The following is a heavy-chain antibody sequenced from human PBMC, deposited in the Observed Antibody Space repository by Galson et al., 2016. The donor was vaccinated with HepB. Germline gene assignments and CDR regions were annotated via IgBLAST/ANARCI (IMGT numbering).Heavy chain of an antibody. J-gene: IGHJ4*02. CDR2: IKTDGSIT. CDR1: GFTFSNYW. D-gene: IGHD3-10*01. CDR3: ARCRRGAISDFFDS. Sequence: SLRLSCAASGFTFSNYWMYWVRQAPGKGLVWVSRIKTDGSITGYADSVKGRFTISRANGKKTMYLQLNSLRAEDTALYYCARCRRGAISDFFDSWGQGTLVTVSS. V-gene: IGHV3-74*01.